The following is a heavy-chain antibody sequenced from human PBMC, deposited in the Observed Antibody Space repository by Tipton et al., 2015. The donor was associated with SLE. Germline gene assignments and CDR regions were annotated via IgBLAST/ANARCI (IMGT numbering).Heavy chain of an antibody. V-gene: IGHV4-59*07. D-gene: IGHD6-13*01. Sequence: TLSLTCTVSGGSISSYYWSWIRQPPGKGLEWIGYNYYSGSTDYNRSLKSRVTISVDTSKNQFSLKLRSVTAADTAIYYCARHASSWYFHFDYWGQGTLITVSS. J-gene: IGHJ4*02. CDR2: NYYSGST. CDR1: GGSISSYY. CDR3: ARHASSWYFHFDY.